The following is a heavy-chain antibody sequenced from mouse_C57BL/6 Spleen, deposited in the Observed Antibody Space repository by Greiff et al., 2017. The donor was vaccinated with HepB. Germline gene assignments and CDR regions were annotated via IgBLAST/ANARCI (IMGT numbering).Heavy chain of an antibody. J-gene: IGHJ1*03. D-gene: IGHD1-1*01. V-gene: IGHV1-53*01. Sequence: QVQLQQPGTELVKPGASVKLSCKASGYTFTSYWMHWVKQRPGQGLEWIGNINPSNGGTNYNEKFKSKATLTEAKSSSTAYMQLSSLTSEDSAVYYCARDYGSSPYWYFDVWGTGTTVTVSS. CDR1: GYTFTSYW. CDR2: INPSNGGT. CDR3: ARDYGSSPYWYFDV.